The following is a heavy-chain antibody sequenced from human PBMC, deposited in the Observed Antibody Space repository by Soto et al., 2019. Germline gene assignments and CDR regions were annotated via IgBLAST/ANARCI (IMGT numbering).Heavy chain of an antibody. CDR2: IWYDGSNK. J-gene: IGHJ4*02. CDR3: ARDAAEVPAAMPVSDY. D-gene: IGHD2-2*01. Sequence: QVQLVESGGGVVQPGRSLRLSCAASGFTFSSYGMHWVRQAPGKGLEWVAVIWYDGSNKYYADSVKGRFTISRDNSKNTLYLQMNSLRAEDTAVYYCARDAAEVPAAMPVSDYWGQGTLVTVSS. V-gene: IGHV3-33*01. CDR1: GFTFSSYG.